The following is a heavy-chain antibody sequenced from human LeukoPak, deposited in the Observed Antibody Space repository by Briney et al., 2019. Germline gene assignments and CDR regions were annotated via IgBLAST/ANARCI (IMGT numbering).Heavy chain of an antibody. CDR2: ISYDGSNK. CDR3: ARDPWLRWPENYFDY. CDR1: GFTFSSYA. D-gene: IGHD4-23*01. Sequence: GGSLRVSCAASGFTFSSYAMHWVRQAPGKGLEWVAVISYDGSNKYYADSVKGRFTISRDNSKNTLYLQMNSLRAEDTAVYYCARDPWLRWPENYFDYWGQGTLVTVSS. V-gene: IGHV3-30*04. J-gene: IGHJ4*02.